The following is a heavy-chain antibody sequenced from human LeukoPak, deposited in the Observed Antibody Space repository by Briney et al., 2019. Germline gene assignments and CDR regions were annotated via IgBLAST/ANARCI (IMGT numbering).Heavy chain of an antibody. CDR3: ARSEMADY. D-gene: IGHD1-14*01. V-gene: IGHV1-2*02. J-gene: IGHJ4*02. CDR1: GYTFTGYY. Sequence: ASVKVSCKASGYTFTGYYMHWVRQAPGQGLEWMGWINPDSGATNYARRFEGRVTMTRDTSISTAYMELSRLRSDDTALYYCARSEMADYWGQGTLVTVSS. CDR2: INPDSGAT.